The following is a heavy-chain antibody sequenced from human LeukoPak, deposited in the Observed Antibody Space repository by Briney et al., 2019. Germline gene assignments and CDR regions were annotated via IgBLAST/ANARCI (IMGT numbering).Heavy chain of an antibody. CDR1: GYTFTSYY. Sequence: ASMKVSCKASGYTFTSYYMHWVRQAPGQGLEWMGIINPSGGSTSYAQKFQGRVTMTRDTSTSTVYMELSSLRSEDTAVYYCAREGIAVAGTQDGMDVWGQGTTVTVSS. V-gene: IGHV1-46*01. CDR2: INPSGGST. D-gene: IGHD6-19*01. J-gene: IGHJ6*02. CDR3: AREGIAVAGTQDGMDV.